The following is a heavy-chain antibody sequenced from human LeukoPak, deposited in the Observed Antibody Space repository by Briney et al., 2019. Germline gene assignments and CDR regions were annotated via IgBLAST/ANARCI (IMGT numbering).Heavy chain of an antibody. J-gene: IGHJ4*02. Sequence: GGSLRLSCAASAFTFSTYAMNWVRQAPGKGLEWVGRIKSKTDGGTTDYAAPVKGRFTISRDDSKNTLYLQMNSLKTEDTAVYYCTSDPDPRGSYWGQGTLVTVSS. V-gene: IGHV3-15*01. D-gene: IGHD5-24*01. CDR1: AFTFSTYA. CDR2: IKSKTDGGTT. CDR3: TSDPDPRGSY.